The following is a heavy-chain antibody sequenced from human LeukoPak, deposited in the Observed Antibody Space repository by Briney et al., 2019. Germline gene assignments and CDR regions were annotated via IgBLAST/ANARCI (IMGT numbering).Heavy chain of an antibody. CDR2: IIPIFGTA. V-gene: IGHV1-69*06. Sequence: ASLKVSCKASGGTFSSYAISWVRQAPGHGLEWMGGIIPIFGTANYAQKFQGRVTITADKSTSTAYMELSSLRSDDTAVYYCARGSSGYYYEPYYFDFWGQGTLVTVSS. CDR3: ARGSSGYYYEPYYFDF. J-gene: IGHJ4*02. D-gene: IGHD3-22*01. CDR1: GGTFSSYA.